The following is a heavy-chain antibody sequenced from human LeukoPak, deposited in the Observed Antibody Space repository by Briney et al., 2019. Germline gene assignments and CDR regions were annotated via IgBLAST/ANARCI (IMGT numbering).Heavy chain of an antibody. D-gene: IGHD4-17*01. V-gene: IGHV3-33*05. CDR1: GFTFSSYG. J-gene: IGHJ1*01. CDR2: ISYHGKSE. Sequence: GGSLRLSCAVSGFTFSSYGMHWVRQAPGKGLEWVAAISYHGKSEHYADPVKGRSTISRDNSKNTLYLQMNSLRAEDTAVYYCAKEIYGDSTGGRFQHWGQGTLVTVSS. CDR3: AKEIYGDSTGGRFQH.